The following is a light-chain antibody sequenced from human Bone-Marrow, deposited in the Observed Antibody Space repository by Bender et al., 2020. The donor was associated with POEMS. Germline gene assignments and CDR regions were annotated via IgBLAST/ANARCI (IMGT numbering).Light chain of an antibody. CDR1: DLGDKY. V-gene: IGLV3-1*01. Sequence: SYEVTQPPSVSVSPGQTASITCSGDDLGDKYVAWYQQKPGQSPVLVIYQDTKRPSGIPERFSGSNSGNTATLTISGVQAEDEADYYCQSADSSGTHRVFGGGTKLTVL. CDR2: QDT. J-gene: IGLJ3*02. CDR3: QSADSSGTHRV.